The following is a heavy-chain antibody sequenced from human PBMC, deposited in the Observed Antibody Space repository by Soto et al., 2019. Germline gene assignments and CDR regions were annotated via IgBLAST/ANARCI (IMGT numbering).Heavy chain of an antibody. CDR2: ISGSGGST. CDR3: AKEYDSSGYTPFGAFDI. V-gene: IGHV3-23*01. Sequence: LRLSCAASGFTFSSYAMSWVRQAPGKGLEWVSAISGSGGSTYYADSVKGRFTISRDNSKNALYLQMNSLRAEDTAVYYCAKEYDSSGYTPFGAFDIWGQGTMVTVSS. CDR1: GFTFSSYA. J-gene: IGHJ3*02. D-gene: IGHD3-22*01.